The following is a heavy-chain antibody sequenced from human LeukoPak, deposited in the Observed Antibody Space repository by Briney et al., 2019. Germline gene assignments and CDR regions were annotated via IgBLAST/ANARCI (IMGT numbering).Heavy chain of an antibody. D-gene: IGHD3-3*01. CDR3: ARDRALLEWLLDYYYYYGMDV. J-gene: IGHJ6*02. CDR1: GFTFSSYA. Sequence: GGSLRLSCAASGFTFSSYAMSWVRQAPGKGLEWVSSITGSDGSTYYADSVKGRFTISRDNAKNSLYLQMNSLRAEDTAVYYCARDRALLEWLLDYYYYYGMDVWGQGTTVTVSS. V-gene: IGHV3-23*01. CDR2: ITGSDGST.